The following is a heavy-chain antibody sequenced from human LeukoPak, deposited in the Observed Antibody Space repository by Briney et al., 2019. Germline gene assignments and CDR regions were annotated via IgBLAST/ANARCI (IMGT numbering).Heavy chain of an antibody. J-gene: IGHJ6*02. CDR1: GGSISSYY. D-gene: IGHD3-22*01. CDR3: ARSLLYYYDSSGYYYYYGMDV. V-gene: IGHV4-59*08. CDR2: IYYSGST. Sequence: SQTLSLTCTVSGGSISSYYWSWIRQPPGKGLEWIGYIYYSGSTNYNPSLKSRVTISVDTSKSQFSLKLSSVTAADTAVYYCARSLLYYYDSSGYYYYYGMDVWGQGTTVTVSS.